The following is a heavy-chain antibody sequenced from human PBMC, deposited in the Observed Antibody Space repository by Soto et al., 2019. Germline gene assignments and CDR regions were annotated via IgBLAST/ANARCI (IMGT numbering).Heavy chain of an antibody. CDR3: AKDESALRIQLFDY. J-gene: IGHJ4*02. D-gene: IGHD5-18*01. V-gene: IGHV3-30*18. Sequence: GGSLRLSCAASGFTFSSYGMHWVRQAPGKGLEWVAVISYDGSNKYYADSVKGRFTISRDNSKNTLYLQMNSLRAEDTAVYYCAKDESALRIQLFDYWGQGTLVTVSS. CDR2: ISYDGSNK. CDR1: GFTFSSYG.